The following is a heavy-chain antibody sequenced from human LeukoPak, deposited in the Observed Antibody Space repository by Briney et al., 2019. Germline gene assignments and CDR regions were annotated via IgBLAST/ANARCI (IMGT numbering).Heavy chain of an antibody. Sequence: GGSLRLSCAASGFTFSSYAMHWVRQAPGKGLEWVAVISYDESNKYYADSVKGRFTISRDNSKNTLYLQINSLRAEDTAVYYCAREYNWNAPLKAFDFWGQGTKATVSS. J-gene: IGHJ3*01. V-gene: IGHV3-30-3*01. D-gene: IGHD1-20*01. CDR3: AREYNWNAPLKAFDF. CDR1: GFTFSSYA. CDR2: ISYDESNK.